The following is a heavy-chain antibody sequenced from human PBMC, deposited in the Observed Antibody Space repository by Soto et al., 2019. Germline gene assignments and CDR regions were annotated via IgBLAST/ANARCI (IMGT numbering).Heavy chain of an antibody. D-gene: IGHD2-2*02. V-gene: IGHV1-69*13. CDR1: GGTFSSYA. J-gene: IGHJ4*02. Sequence: AASVKVSCKASGGTFSSYAISWVRQAPGQGLEWMGGIIPIFGTANYAQKFQGRVTITADESTSTAYMELSSLRSEDTAVYYCARAGLLGYCSSTSCYSFDYWGQGTLVTVSS. CDR3: ARAGLLGYCSSTSCYSFDY. CDR2: IIPIFGTA.